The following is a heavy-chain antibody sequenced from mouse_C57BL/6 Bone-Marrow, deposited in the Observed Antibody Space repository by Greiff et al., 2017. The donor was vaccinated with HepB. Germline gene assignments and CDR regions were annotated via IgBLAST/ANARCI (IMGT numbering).Heavy chain of an antibody. Sequence: QVQLQQSGPELVKPGASVKISCKASGYAFSSSWMNWVKQRPGKGLEWIGRIYPGDGDTNYNGKFKGKATLTADQSSSTAYMQLSSLTSEDSAVYVCARWGPYYYGSSYFDYWGQGTTLTVSS. CDR2: IYPGDGDT. V-gene: IGHV1-82*01. CDR3: ARWGPYYYGSSYFDY. CDR1: GYAFSSSW. D-gene: IGHD1-1*01. J-gene: IGHJ2*01.